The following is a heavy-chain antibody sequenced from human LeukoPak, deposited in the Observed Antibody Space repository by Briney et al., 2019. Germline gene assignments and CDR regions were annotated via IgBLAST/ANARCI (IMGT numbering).Heavy chain of an antibody. D-gene: IGHD6-13*01. CDR2: IYWDDDK. CDR3: AHQSSSWYTGAFDI. CDR1: GFSLSTSGVG. V-gene: IGHV2-5*02. J-gene: IGHJ3*02. Sequence: ESGPTLVKPTQTLTLTCTFSGFSLSTSGVGVGWIRQPPGKALEWLALIYWDDDKRYSPSLKSRLTITKDTSKNQVVLTMTNMDPVDTATYYCAHQSSSWYTGAFDIWGQGTMVTVSS.